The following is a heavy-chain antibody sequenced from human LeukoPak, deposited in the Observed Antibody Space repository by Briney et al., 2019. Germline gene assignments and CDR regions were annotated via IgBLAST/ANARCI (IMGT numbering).Heavy chain of an antibody. CDR3: ARDHDTLGAFDI. V-gene: IGHV1-46*01. J-gene: IGHJ3*02. CDR2: INPSSGST. CDR1: GYTFTSYY. Sequence: ASVKVSCKASGYTFTSYYMHWVRQAPGQGLEWMGIINPSSGSTSYAQKFQGRVTMTRDTSKNQFSLKLSSVTAADTAVYYCARDHDTLGAFDIWGQGTMVTVSS. D-gene: IGHD2/OR15-2a*01.